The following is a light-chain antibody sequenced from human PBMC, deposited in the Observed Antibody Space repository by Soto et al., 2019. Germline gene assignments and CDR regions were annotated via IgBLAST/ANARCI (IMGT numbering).Light chain of an antibody. CDR3: SVYTNSSTPDV. CDR2: EVS. J-gene: IGLJ1*01. CDR1: SSDVGGYNY. Sequence: QSVLTQPASVSGSPGQSITISCTGTSSDVGGYNYVSWYQQHPGKAPKLMIYEVSNRPSGVSNRFSGSKSGNTASLTISGILVADESNNYCSVYTNSSTPDVFGLGTKV. V-gene: IGLV2-14*01.